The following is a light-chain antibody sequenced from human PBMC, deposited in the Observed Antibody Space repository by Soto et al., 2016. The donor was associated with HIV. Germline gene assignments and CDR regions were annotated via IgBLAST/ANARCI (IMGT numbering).Light chain of an antibody. CDR3: QVWDSRSDGL. Sequence: SYVLTQPSSVSVAPGKAATITCGGKNIGSRDIHWYQQKPGQAPVLVVYDDRARPSGIPDRFSGSHSGDTATLTISRVEVGDEADYYCQVWDSRSDGLFGGGTRLTVL. J-gene: IGLJ2*01. CDR2: DDR. V-gene: IGLV3-21*03. CDR1: NIGSRD.